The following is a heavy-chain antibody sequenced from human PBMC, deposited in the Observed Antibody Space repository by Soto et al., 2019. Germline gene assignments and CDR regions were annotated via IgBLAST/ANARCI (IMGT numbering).Heavy chain of an antibody. CDR1: GFSFRSYW. Sequence: EVQLVESGGGLVQSRGSLGLSCVASGFSFRSYWMHWVRQAPGKGLVWVARISSDGTTTTYADSANGRFTVSRDNAAKTLYLQMSSLRAEDTAVYYCAREYYGVLTGYYNDYWGQGTLVTVSS. J-gene: IGHJ4*02. D-gene: IGHD3-9*01. CDR3: AREYYGVLTGYYNDY. V-gene: IGHV3-74*01. CDR2: ISSDGTTT.